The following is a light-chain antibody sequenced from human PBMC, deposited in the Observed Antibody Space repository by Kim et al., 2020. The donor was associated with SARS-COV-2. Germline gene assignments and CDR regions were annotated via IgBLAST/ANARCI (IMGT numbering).Light chain of an antibody. CDR1: SSDVGGYNY. CDR2: DVS. J-gene: IGLJ3*02. CDR3: SSYTSSSTWV. V-gene: IGLV2-14*03. Sequence: GQSITVSCTGTSSDVGGYNYVSWYQQHPGKAPTLMIYDVSNRPSGVSNRFSGSKSGNTASLTISGLQAEDEADYSCSSYTSSSTWVFGGGTQLTVL.